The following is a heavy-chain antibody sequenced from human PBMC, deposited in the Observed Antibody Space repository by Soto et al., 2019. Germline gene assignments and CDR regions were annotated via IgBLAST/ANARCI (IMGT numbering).Heavy chain of an antibody. CDR3: AKETSAYEIDY. Sequence: QVQLVESGGGVVQPGRSLRLSCAASGFIFSGYAMHWVRQAPGKGLEWVAGISHNGNTKYYADSVKGRFTVSRDNSKNTLYVQMNNLSAEDTAMFYCAKETSAYEIDYWGQGTLVTGCS. V-gene: IGHV3-30-3*01. CDR2: ISHNGNTK. J-gene: IGHJ4*02. CDR1: GFIFSGYA. D-gene: IGHD5-12*01.